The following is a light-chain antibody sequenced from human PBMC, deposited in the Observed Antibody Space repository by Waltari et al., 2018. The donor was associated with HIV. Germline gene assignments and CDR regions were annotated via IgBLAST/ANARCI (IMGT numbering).Light chain of an antibody. J-gene: IGKJ1*01. CDR2: AAS. Sequence: DVQLTQSPSFLSASVGDIVTITCRASQAIGTSLAWYQQKPGKAPNLLISAASTLQRGIPSRFSGDGSGTEFTLTISSLQAEDFATYYCQQLNSYPRTFGQGTKVDFK. V-gene: IGKV1-9*01. CDR1: QAIGTS. CDR3: QQLNSYPRT.